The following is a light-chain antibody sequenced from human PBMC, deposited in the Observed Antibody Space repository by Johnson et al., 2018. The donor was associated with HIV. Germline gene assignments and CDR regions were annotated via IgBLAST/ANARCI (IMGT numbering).Light chain of an antibody. CDR1: SSNIGKNY. CDR3: GTWDSSLSAGF. CDR2: EKN. Sequence: QSLLTQPPSVSAAPGQMVSISCSGSSSNIGKNYVSWYQQFPGTAPKLLIHEKNKRPSGIPDRFSGSKSGTSATLGITGLQTGDEADYYCGTWDSSLSAGFFGTGTKVTVL. V-gene: IGLV1-51*02. J-gene: IGLJ1*01.